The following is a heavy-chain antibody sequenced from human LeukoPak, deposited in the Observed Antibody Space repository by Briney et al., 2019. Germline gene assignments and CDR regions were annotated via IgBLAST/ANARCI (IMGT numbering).Heavy chain of an antibody. CDR1: GFTFSSYA. CDR3: ARDGIAARPTNWFDP. J-gene: IGHJ5*02. D-gene: IGHD6-6*01. V-gene: IGHV3-30-3*01. CDR2: ISYDGGNK. Sequence: GGSLRLSCAASGFTFSSYAMHWVRQAPGKGLEWVAVISYDGGNKYYADSVKGRFTISRDNSKNTLYLQMNSLRAEDTAVYYCARDGIAARPTNWFDPWGQGTLVTVSS.